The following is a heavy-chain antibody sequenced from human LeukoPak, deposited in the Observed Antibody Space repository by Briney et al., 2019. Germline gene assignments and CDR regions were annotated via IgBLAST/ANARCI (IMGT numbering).Heavy chain of an antibody. D-gene: IGHD3-9*01. CDR2: IYYSGST. CDR3: ATSDILTGYYTFDY. CDR1: GGSISSYY. J-gene: IGHJ4*02. V-gene: IGHV4-59*08. Sequence: PSETLSLTCTVSGGSISSYYWSWIRQPPGKGLEWIGYIYYSGSTNYNPSLKSRVTISVDTSKKQFSLKLSSVTAADTAVYYCATSDILTGYYTFDYWGQGTLVTVSS.